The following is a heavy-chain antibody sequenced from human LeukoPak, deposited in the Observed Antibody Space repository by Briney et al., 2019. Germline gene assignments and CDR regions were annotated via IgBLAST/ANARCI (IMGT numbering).Heavy chain of an antibody. V-gene: IGHV5-51*01. CDR2: IYPGDSDT. Sequence: GESLKISCKVSGYTFTSYWIGWVRQMPGKGLEWMGIIYPGDSDTRYSPSFQGQVTISVDKSISTAYLQWSSLKASDTAMYYCARVRQDVLPDWWGQGTLVTVSS. CDR1: GYTFTSYW. J-gene: IGHJ4*02. CDR3: ARVRQDVLPDW. D-gene: IGHD3-10*01.